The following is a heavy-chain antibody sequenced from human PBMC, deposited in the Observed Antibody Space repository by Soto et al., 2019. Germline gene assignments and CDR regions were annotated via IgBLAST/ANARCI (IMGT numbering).Heavy chain of an antibody. CDR1: GGSLSNYL. CDR2: IIPIFGTS. D-gene: IGHD5-18*01. J-gene: IGHJ4*02. Sequence: QVQLVQSGTEVKKPGSSVQVSCKASGGSLSNYLITWVRQAPGQGLEWMGEIIPIFGTSNSAHRFQGRVTITAVKSTITVYMELSNLRSEDTAVYYCARGGVDTVTFDYWGQGTLVTVSS. V-gene: IGHV1-69*06. CDR3: ARGGVDTVTFDY.